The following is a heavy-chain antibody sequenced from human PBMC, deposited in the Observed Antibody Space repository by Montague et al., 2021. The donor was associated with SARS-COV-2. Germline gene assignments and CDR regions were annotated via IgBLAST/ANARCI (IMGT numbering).Heavy chain of an antibody. D-gene: IGHD3-3*01. CDR3: AKDPHYDFWSGYYFDY. J-gene: IGHJ4*02. Sequence: SLRLSCAASGFTFSNYAMSWVRQAPGKGLEWVSVIYSGGSSTYYSDSLNGRFTISRDNSKNTLYLQMNSLRAEDTAVYYCAKDPHYDFWSGYYFDYWGQGTLVTVSS. CDR1: GFTFSNYA. CDR2: IYSGGSST. V-gene: IGHV3-23*03.